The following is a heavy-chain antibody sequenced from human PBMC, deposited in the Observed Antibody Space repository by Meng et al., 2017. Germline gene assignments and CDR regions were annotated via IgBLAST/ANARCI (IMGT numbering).Heavy chain of an antibody. CDR2: IYTSGST. D-gene: IGHD5-18*01. CDR1: GGSISSGSYY. CDR3: ARVMYSPYYYYYYGMDV. Sequence: SETLSLTCTVSGGSISSGSYYWSWIRQPAGKGLEWIGRIYTSGSTNYNPSLKSRVTISVDTSKNQFSLKLSSVTAADTAVYYCARVMYSPYYYYYYGMDVWGQGTTVTGAS. V-gene: IGHV4-61*02. J-gene: IGHJ6*02.